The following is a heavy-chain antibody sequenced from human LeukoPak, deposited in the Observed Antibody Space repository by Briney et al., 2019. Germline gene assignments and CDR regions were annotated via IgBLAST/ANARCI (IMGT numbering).Heavy chain of an antibody. CDR3: ARLGYYDFWSGKNWFDP. D-gene: IGHD3-3*01. Sequence: SSETLSLTCTVSGGSISSYYWSWIRQPPGKGLEWIGYIYYSGSTNYNSSLKSRVTISVDTSKNQFSLKLSSVTAADTALYYCARLGYYDFWSGKNWFDPWGQGTLVTVSS. CDR2: IYYSGST. V-gene: IGHV4-59*08. CDR1: GGSISSYY. J-gene: IGHJ5*02.